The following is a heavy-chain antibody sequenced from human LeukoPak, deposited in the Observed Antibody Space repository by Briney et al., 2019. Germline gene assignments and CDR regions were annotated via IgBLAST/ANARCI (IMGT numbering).Heavy chain of an antibody. CDR3: ARDAGHQLSRRNYYAMDV. D-gene: IGHD2-2*01. J-gene: IGHJ6*02. Sequence: PSETLSLTCTVSGGSISSSSYYWGWIRQPPGKGLEWIGSIYYSGSTYYNPSPKSRVTISVDTSKNQFSLKVSSVTAADTAVYYCARDAGHQLSRRNYYAMDVWGQGTAVTVSS. V-gene: IGHV4-39*07. CDR2: IYYSGST. CDR1: GGSISSSSYY.